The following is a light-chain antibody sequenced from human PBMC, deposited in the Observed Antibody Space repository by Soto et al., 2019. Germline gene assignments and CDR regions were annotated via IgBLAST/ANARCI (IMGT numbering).Light chain of an antibody. CDR3: QQRKSYPIT. CDR1: QVISSY. J-gene: IGKJ5*01. CDR2: AAS. Sequence: QLTQSPSSLSASVGDRVTITCRASQVISSYLAWYQQKPGKAPKLLIYAASTLQSGVPSRVSGSGAGTDFTLTISSLQPEDFATYYCQQRKSYPITFGQGTRLESK. V-gene: IGKV1-9*01.